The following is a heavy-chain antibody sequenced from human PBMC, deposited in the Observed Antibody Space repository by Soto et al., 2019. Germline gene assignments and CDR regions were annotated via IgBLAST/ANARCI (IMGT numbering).Heavy chain of an antibody. Sequence: PSETLSLTCTVSGASLHIGGYYWAWIRQNPGKGLEWIGYTYYTGVTYYNPSLGSRVNISVDTSKNQFSLELTSVTAADTAVDFCARDGSSTDNCLDPWGQGLLVTVSS. D-gene: IGHD2-2*01. J-gene: IGHJ5*02. CDR3: ARDGSSTDNCLDP. CDR2: TYYTGVT. V-gene: IGHV4-31*03. CDR1: GASLHIGGYY.